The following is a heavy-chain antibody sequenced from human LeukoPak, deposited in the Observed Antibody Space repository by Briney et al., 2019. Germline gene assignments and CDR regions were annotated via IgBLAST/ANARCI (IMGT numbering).Heavy chain of an antibody. CDR1: GGSIRSYY. Sequence: TPSETLSLTCTVSGGSIRSYYWSWIRQPPGKGLEWIGYVYYSGSTNSNPSLKSRVTISVDTSKNQFSLKVSSVTAADTAIYYCARGYNWFDPWGQGTLVTVSS. J-gene: IGHJ5*02. CDR3: ARGYNWFDP. V-gene: IGHV4-59*01. CDR2: VYYSGST.